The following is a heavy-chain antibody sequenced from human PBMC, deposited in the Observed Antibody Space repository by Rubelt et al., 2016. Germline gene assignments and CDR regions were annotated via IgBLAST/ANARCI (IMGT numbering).Heavy chain of an antibody. D-gene: IGHD2-21*01. CDR2: ISTSSTTI. V-gene: IGHV3-48*01. CDR3: ARGPFTVINL. J-gene: IGHJ5*02. Sequence: VRQAPGKGLEWVSYISTSSTTIYYADSVRGRFTISRDNAKNSLFLQMSSLRAEDTAVYYCARGPFTVINLWGQGTLVTVSS.